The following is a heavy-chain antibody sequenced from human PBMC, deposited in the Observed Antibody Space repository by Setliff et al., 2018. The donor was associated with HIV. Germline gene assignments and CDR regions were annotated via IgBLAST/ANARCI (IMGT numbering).Heavy chain of an antibody. J-gene: IGHJ6*03. V-gene: IGHV4-4*07. CDR3: ARVGYYDSSGYYYGHYYYYYMDV. CDR1: GGSISSYY. D-gene: IGHD3-22*01. Sequence: SETLSLTCTVSGGSISSYYWRWIRQPAGKGLEWIGRIYTSGTTIYNPSLKSRATMSVEASKNQLSLKLRSVTAADTAVYYCARVGYYDSSGYYYGHYYYYYMDVWGKGTTVTVSS. CDR2: IYTSGTT.